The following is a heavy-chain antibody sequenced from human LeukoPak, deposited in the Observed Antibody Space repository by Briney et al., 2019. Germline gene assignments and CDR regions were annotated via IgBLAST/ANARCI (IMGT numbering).Heavy chain of an antibody. Sequence: ASVKVSCKASGYTFTGYYMHWVRQAPGQGLEWMGWINPNSGGTNYAQKLQGRVTMTRDTSISTAYMELSRLTSDDTAVYYCARDFQTEAPDYWGKGTLVTVSS. D-gene: IGHD2/OR15-2a*01. CDR1: GYTFTGYY. J-gene: IGHJ4*02. CDR2: INPNSGGT. CDR3: ARDFQTEAPDY. V-gene: IGHV1-2*02.